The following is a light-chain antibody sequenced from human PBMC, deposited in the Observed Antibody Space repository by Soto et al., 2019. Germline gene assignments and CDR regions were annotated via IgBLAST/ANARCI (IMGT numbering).Light chain of an antibody. V-gene: IGKV3-20*01. J-gene: IGKJ1*01. CDR2: GAS. CDR3: QHPAWT. Sequence: EIVLTQSPGTLSLSPGERATLSCRASQSVSSSYLAWYQQKPGQAPRLLIYGASSRATGIPDRFSGSGSGTDFTLTISRLEPEHFAVYYCQHPAWTFGQGTKVEIK. CDR1: QSVSSSY.